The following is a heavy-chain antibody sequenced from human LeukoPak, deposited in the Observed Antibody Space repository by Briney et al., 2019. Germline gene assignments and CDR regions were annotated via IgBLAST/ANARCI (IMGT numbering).Heavy chain of an antibody. CDR1: GCTLTELS. V-gene: IGHV1-24*01. Sequence: ASVKVSCKVSGCTLTELSMHWVRQAPGKGLEWMGGFDPEDGETIYAQKFQGRVTMTEDTSTDTAYMELSSLRSEDTAVYYCATDASRNYDFWSGYYRYWGQGTLVTVSS. D-gene: IGHD3-3*01. CDR2: FDPEDGET. J-gene: IGHJ4*02. CDR3: ATDASRNYDFWSGYYRY.